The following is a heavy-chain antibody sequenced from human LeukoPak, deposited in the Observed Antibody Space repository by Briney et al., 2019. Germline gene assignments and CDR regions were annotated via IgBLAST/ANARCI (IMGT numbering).Heavy chain of an antibody. Sequence: GASVKVSCKASVYTFTSYGISWVRQAPGQGLEWMEWISAYNGNTNYAQKLQGRVTMTTDTSTSTAYMELRSLRSDDTAVYYCARDVGYYDSSGSNALDYWGQGTLVTVSS. V-gene: IGHV1-18*01. CDR2: ISAYNGNT. CDR1: VYTFTSYG. D-gene: IGHD3-22*01. CDR3: ARDVGYYDSSGSNALDY. J-gene: IGHJ4*02.